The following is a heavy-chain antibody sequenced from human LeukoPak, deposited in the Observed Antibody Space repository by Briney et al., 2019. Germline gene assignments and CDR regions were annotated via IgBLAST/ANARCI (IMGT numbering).Heavy chain of an antibody. CDR2: ISSSSSYI. CDR1: GFTFSSYS. CDR3: ARGDCSGGSCYYYYYGMAV. V-gene: IGHV3-21*01. D-gene: IGHD2-15*01. J-gene: IGHJ6*04. Sequence: GGSLRLSCAASGFTFSSYSMNWVRQAPGKGLEWVSSISSSSSYIYYADSVKGRFTISRDNAKNSLYLQMNSLRAEDTAVYYCARGDCSGGSCYYYYYGMAVWGKGTTVTVSS.